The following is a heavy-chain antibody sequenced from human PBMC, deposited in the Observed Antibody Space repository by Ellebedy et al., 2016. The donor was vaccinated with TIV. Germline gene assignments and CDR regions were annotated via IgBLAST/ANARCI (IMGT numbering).Heavy chain of an antibody. CDR3: VQGGSMIGGPTPPY. CDR2: VKQDGSEK. V-gene: IGHV3-7*01. CDR1: GFTFSNYW. Sequence: GESLKISCAASGFTFSNYWMTWVRQAPGKELQWVANVKQDGSEKHYVDSVKGRFTISRDNAKNSLYLQMNSLTAEDTAVYYCVQGGSMIGGPTPPYWGQGTLVTVSS. J-gene: IGHJ4*02. D-gene: IGHD3-22*01.